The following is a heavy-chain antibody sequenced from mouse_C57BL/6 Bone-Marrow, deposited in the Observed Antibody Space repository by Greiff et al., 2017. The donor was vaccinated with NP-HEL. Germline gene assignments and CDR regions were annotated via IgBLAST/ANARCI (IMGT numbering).Heavy chain of an antibody. CDR1: EYEFPSHD. J-gene: IGHJ1*03. CDR2: INSDGGST. Sequence: EVQVVESGGGLVQPGESLKLSCESNEYEFPSHDMSWVRKTPEKRLELVAAINSDGGSTYYPDTMERRFIISRDNTKKTLYLQMSSRRSEDTALYYCARRGRIYYDYDDWYFDVWGTGTTVTVSS. V-gene: IGHV5-2*01. CDR3: ARRGRIYYDYDDWYFDV. D-gene: IGHD2-4*01.